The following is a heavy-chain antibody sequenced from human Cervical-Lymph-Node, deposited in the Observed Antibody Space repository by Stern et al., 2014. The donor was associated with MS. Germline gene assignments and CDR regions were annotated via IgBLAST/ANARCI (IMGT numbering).Heavy chain of an antibody. CDR1: GLTVSSNY. CDR3: ARPGGDRHYYYGMDV. D-gene: IGHD3-16*01. Sequence: EVQLVESGGGLVQPGGSLRLSCAASGLTVSSNYLTWVRQAPGKGLEWLSVIYSGGSGGNTYYADSVKGRFTISRDPSKNTLSLQMNSLRAEDTAVYYCARPGGDRHYYYGMDVWGQGTTVIVSS. CDR2: IYSGGSGGNT. V-gene: IGHV3-66*04. J-gene: IGHJ6*02.